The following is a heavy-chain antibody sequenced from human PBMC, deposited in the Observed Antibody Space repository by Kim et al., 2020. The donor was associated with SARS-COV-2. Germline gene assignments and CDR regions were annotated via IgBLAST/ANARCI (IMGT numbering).Heavy chain of an antibody. CDR3: TILHMD. CDR2: ISSNARSYAS. V-gene: IGHV3-73*01. CDR1: GFTFSGST. Sequence: GGSLRLSCAASGFTFSGSTIHWVRQASGKGLEWVGRISSNARSYASAYGATVSVSFTLDRDDTKNKVYMQMIRLETEATDDCYCTILHMD. J-gene: IGHJ6*03.